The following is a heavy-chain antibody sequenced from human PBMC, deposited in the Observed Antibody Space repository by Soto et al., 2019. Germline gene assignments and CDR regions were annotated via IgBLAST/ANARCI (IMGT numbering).Heavy chain of an antibody. Sequence: GGSLRLSCAASGFTVSSNYMSWVRQAPGKGLEWVSVIYSGGSTYYADSVKGRFTISRDNSKNTLYLQMNSLRAEDTAVYYCARVRSSRYSDYYFDYWGQGTLVTVSS. CDR1: GFTVSSNY. V-gene: IGHV3-53*01. CDR3: ARVRSSRYSDYYFDY. D-gene: IGHD2-15*01. J-gene: IGHJ4*02. CDR2: IYSGGST.